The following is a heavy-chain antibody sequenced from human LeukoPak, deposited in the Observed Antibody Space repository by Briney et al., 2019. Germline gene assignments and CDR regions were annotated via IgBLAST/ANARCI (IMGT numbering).Heavy chain of an antibody. CDR1: GYSFSSYG. CDR2: ISYDGSNQ. V-gene: IGHV3-30*18. D-gene: IGHD4-17*01. J-gene: IGHJ3*01. Sequence: PGRSLRLSCAASGYSFSSYGMQWVRQAPGKGLEWVAIISYDGSNQYYVDSVKGRFTISRDNSKNTLYLQMNSLRAEDTAIYYCAKPEGSDYYYPPSDAFDLWGQGTMVTVSS. CDR3: AKPEGSDYYYPPSDAFDL.